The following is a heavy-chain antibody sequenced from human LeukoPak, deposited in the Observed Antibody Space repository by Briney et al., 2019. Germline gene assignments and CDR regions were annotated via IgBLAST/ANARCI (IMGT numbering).Heavy chain of an antibody. V-gene: IGHV3-30-3*01. J-gene: IGHJ3*02. CDR3: ATGKNGIGAAFHI. CDR2: ISYDGSNK. CDR1: GFTFSSYA. Sequence: GRSLRLSCAASGFTFSSYAMHWVRQAPGKGLEWVAVISYDGSNKYYADSVKGRFTISRDNSKNTLYLQMNSLRAEDTAVYYCATGKNGIGAAFHIWGQGTMVTVSS. D-gene: IGHD3-16*01.